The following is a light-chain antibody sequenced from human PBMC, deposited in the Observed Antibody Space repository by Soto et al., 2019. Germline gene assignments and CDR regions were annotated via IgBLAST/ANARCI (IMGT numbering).Light chain of an antibody. CDR1: KNGSGVYDF. CDR3: TSYAATTPYI. Sequence: QSVMTQPPSASGSPGQSGTISCTGTKNGSGVYDFVSWYQHHPGKAPRLMIYEVVQRPSGVPDRCSGSKSGNTASLTVSGLQAADEPDYYSTSYAATTPYIFG. CDR2: EVV. J-gene: IGLJ1*01. V-gene: IGLV2-8*01.